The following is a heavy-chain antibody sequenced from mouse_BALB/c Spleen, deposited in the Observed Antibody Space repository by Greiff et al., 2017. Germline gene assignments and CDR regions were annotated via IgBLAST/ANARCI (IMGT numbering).Heavy chain of an antibody. V-gene: IGHV14-3*02. CDR2: IDPANGNT. Sequence: EVQGVESGAELVKPGASVKLSCTASGFNIKDTYMHWVKQRPEQGLEWIGRIDPANGNTKYDPKFQGKATITADTSSNTAYLQLSSLTSEDTAVYYCARYYDHGGFAYWGQGTLVTVS. D-gene: IGHD2-4*01. J-gene: IGHJ3*01. CDR3: ARYYDHGGFAY. CDR1: GFNIKDTY.